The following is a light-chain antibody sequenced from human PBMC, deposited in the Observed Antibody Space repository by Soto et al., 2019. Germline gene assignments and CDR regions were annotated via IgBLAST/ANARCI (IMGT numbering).Light chain of an antibody. Sequence: QSALTQPPSVSGSPGQSVTISCTGTSSDVGSYNHVSWYQQSPGTAPKLMIYEVSNRPSGVPDRFSGSKSGNTASLTISGLQAEDEADYYCSLYTSSSTYVFGTGTKVTVL. V-gene: IGLV2-18*01. CDR1: SSDVGSYNH. J-gene: IGLJ1*01. CDR3: SLYTSSSTYV. CDR2: EVS.